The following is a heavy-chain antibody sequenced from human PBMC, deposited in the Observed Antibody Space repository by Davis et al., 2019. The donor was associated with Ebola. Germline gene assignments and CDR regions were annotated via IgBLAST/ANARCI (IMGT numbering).Heavy chain of an antibody. Sequence: ASVKVSCKVSGNTFTDYNVHWVRQAPGQGLEWVGWTNPYNGDTNYVQKLQGRVTMTTDTSTSTAYMEVRSLRSDDTAVYYCARGGGSTQSGIDSWGQGTLVTVSS. CDR1: GNTFTDYN. CDR2: TNPYNGDT. J-gene: IGHJ4*02. D-gene: IGHD3-10*01. V-gene: IGHV1-18*04. CDR3: ARGGGSTQSGIDS.